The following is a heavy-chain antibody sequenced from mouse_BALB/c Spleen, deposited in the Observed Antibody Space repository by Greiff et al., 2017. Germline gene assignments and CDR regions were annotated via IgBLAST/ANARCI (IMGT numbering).Heavy chain of an antibody. V-gene: IGHV1-67*01. Sequence: QVQLQQSGPELVRPGVSVKISCKGSGYTFTDYAMHWVKQSHAKSLEWIGVISTYYGNTNYNQKFKGKATMTVDKSSSTAYMELARLTSEDSAIYYCARSRVAGGFDYWGQGTTLTVSS. J-gene: IGHJ2*01. CDR2: ISTYYGNT. CDR1: GYTFTDYA. D-gene: IGHD1-1*02. CDR3: ARSRVAGGFDY.